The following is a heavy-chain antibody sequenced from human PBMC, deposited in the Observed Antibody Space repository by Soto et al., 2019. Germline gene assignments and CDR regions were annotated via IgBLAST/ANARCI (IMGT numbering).Heavy chain of an antibody. Sequence: GGSLRLSCAASGFTFSSYAMSWVRQAPGKGLEWVSAITGSGRSTYADSVKGRFTVSRDNSKNTLSLQMNSLRAEDTAVYYCATGTYCGGDCYSGVLGYWGQGTLVTVSS. CDR1: GFTFSSYA. D-gene: IGHD2-21*02. CDR3: ATGTYCGGDCYSGVLGY. V-gene: IGHV3-23*01. J-gene: IGHJ4*02. CDR2: ITGSGRST.